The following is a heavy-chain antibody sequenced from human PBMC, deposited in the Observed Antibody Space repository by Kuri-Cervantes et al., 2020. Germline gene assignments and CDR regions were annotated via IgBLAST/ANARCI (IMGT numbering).Heavy chain of an antibody. D-gene: IGHD3-3*01. CDR1: GFTFSSYG. J-gene: IGHJ4*02. V-gene: IGHV3-66*01. CDR2: IYSGGST. Sequence: GESLKISCAASGFTFSSYGMHWVRQAPGKGLEWVSVIYSGGSTYYADSVKGRFTISRDNSKNTLYLQMNSLRAEDTAVYYCARESGYWGQGTLVTVSS. CDR3: ARESGY.